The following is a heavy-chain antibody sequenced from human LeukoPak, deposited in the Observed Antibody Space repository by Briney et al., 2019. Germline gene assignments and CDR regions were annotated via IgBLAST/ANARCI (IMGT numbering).Heavy chain of an antibody. V-gene: IGHV3-23*01. CDR1: GFTFSSYA. D-gene: IGHD5-24*01. CDR2: ISGSGGST. J-gene: IGHJ4*02. Sequence: GGSLRLSCAAPGFTFSSYAMSWVRQAPGKGLGWVSAISGSGGSTYYADSVKGRFTISRDNSKNTLYLQMNSLRAEDTAVYYCAKGRHPRGGKKEMATITGGFDYWGQGTLVTVSS. CDR3: AKGRHPRGGKKEMATITGGFDY.